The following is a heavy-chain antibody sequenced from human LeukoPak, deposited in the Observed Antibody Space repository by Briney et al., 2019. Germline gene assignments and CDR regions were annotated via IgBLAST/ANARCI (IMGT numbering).Heavy chain of an antibody. Sequence: QTGGSLRLSCAASGFTFSSYSMNWVRQAPGRGLGWDSYISSSSSTIYYAASVKGRFPISRDNAKNSLYLQMNSLRAEDTAVYYCARLGYCSSTSCLDAFDIWGQGTMVTVSS. J-gene: IGHJ3*02. V-gene: IGHV3-48*01. CDR3: ARLGYCSSTSCLDAFDI. CDR1: GFTFSSYS. CDR2: ISSSSSTI. D-gene: IGHD2-2*01.